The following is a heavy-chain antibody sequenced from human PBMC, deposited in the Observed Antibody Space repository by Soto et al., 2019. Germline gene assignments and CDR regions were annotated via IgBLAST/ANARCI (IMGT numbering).Heavy chain of an antibody. CDR2: IKSKTDGGTT. V-gene: IGHV3-15*01. Sequence: EVQLVESGGGLVKPGGSLRLSCAASGFTFSNAWMSWVRQAPGKGLEWVGRIKSKTDGGTTDYAAPVKGRFTISRDDSKNTLYLQMNSLKTEDPAVYYCTTDLEDIVVVPAEEMLGYWGQGTLVTVSS. D-gene: IGHD2-2*01. J-gene: IGHJ4*02. CDR3: TTDLEDIVVVPAEEMLGY. CDR1: GFTFSNAW.